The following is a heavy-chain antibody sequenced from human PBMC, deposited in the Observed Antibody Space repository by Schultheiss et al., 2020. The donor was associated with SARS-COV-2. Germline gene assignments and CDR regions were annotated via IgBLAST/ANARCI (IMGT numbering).Heavy chain of an antibody. CDR3: VRWSGSGDYHDNWFDP. CDR2: TPSDERDT. Sequence: GGSLRLSCVASGFTVSSNYMRWVCQAPGKGLEWVSRTPSDERDTTYADSVRGRATISRDISKNTLYLQVNSLRVDDTAMYYCVRWSGSGDYHDNWFDPWGEGALVTVSS. V-gene: IGHV3-53*01. D-gene: IGHD3-22*01. CDR1: GFTVSSNY. J-gene: IGHJ5*02.